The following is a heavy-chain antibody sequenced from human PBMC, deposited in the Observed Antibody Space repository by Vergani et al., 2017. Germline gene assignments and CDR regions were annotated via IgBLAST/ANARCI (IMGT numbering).Heavy chain of an antibody. CDR2: IYPGDSET. Sequence: EVQLVQSGPEVKKPGDSLTISCQGFGFSFSSSWIGWVRQRPGKGLEWMGIIYPGDSETRYSPAFQGQVTISADRSKSTTFLKWSSLKASDTAMYYCARIKKDYPYYYMDVWGKGTTVTVSS. CDR1: GFSFSSSW. V-gene: IGHV5-51*01. CDR3: ARIKKDYPYYYMDV. J-gene: IGHJ6*03.